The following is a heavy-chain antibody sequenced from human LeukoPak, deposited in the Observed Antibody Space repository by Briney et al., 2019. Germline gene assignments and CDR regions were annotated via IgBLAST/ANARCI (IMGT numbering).Heavy chain of an antibody. CDR3: ARRGSSGWYY. D-gene: IGHD6-19*01. V-gene: IGHV4-39*01. CDR1: GGSISSSSYY. J-gene: IGHJ4*02. Sequence: PSETLSLTCTVSGGSISSSSYYWGWIRQPPGKGLEWIGSIYYSGSTYYNPSLKSRVTISVDTSKNQFSLKLSSVTAADTAVYYCARRGSSGWYYWGQGTLVTVSS. CDR2: IYYSGST.